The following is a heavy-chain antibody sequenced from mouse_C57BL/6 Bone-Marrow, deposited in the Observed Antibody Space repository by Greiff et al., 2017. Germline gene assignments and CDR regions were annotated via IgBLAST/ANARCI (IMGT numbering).Heavy chain of an antibody. CDR3: ARYRTYYSNPYAMDY. CDR1: GYSITSDY. D-gene: IGHD2-5*01. J-gene: IGHJ4*01. Sequence: DVKLQESGPGLAKPSQTLSLTCSVTGYSITSDYWNWIRKFPGNKLEYMGYISYSGSTYYNPSLKSRISITRDTSKNQYYLQLNSVTTEDTATYYCARYRTYYSNPYAMDYWGQGTSVTVSS. V-gene: IGHV3-8*01. CDR2: ISYSGST.